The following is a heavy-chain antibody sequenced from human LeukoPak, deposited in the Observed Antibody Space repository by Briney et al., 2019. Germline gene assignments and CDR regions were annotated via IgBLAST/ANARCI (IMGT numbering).Heavy chain of an antibody. J-gene: IGHJ5*02. CDR3: ATGYSSSSSWFDP. CDR2: INPSGGST. V-gene: IGHV1-46*01. Sequence: ASVKVSCKASGYTFTSYFMHWVRQAPGQGLEWMGIINPSGGSTSSEQKFQGRVTMTRDTSTSTVYMELSSLRSEDTAVYYCATGYSSSSSWFDPWGQGTLVTVSS. CDR1: GYTFTSYF. D-gene: IGHD6-6*01.